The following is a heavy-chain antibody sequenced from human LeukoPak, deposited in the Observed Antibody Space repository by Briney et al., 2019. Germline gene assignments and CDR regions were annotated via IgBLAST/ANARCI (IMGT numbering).Heavy chain of an antibody. V-gene: IGHV3-13*01. D-gene: IGHD5-18*01. J-gene: IGHJ6*03. CDR2: IGTAGDT. CDR3: ARGGDFGYSYGGYYYMDV. CDR1: GFTFSSYD. Sequence: GGSLRLSCAASGFTFSSYDMHWVRQATGERLEWVSTIGTAGDTYYLDSVKGRFTISRENAKNSLYLQMNSLTAGDTAVYYCARGGDFGYSYGGYYYMDVWGKGTTVIVSS.